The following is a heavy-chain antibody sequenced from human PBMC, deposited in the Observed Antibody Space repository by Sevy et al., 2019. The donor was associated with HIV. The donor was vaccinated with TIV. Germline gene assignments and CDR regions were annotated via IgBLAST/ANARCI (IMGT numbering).Heavy chain of an antibody. CDR3: ARVPWIEGYELPIYYYGMDV. Sequence: SETLSLTCTVSGGSISSYYWSWIRQPPGKGLEWIGYIYYSGSTNYNPSLKSRVTISVDTSKNQFSLKLSSVTAADTAVYYCARVPWIEGYELPIYYYGMDVWGQGTTVTVSS. CDR2: IYYSGST. V-gene: IGHV4-59*01. D-gene: IGHD5-12*01. CDR1: GGSISSYY. J-gene: IGHJ6*02.